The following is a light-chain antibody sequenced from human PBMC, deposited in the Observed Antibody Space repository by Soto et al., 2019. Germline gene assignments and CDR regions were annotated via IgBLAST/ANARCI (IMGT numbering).Light chain of an antibody. V-gene: IGLV2-8*01. Sequence: QSVLTQPPSASGSPGQSVTISCTGTKNDIGVYDFVSWYQHHPGKAPRLIIYEVVQRPSGVPDRFSGSKSGNTASLTISGLRAEDEADYYCNSYTSNNTYVFGTGTKLTVL. J-gene: IGLJ1*01. CDR2: EVV. CDR3: NSYTSNNTYV. CDR1: KNDIGVYDF.